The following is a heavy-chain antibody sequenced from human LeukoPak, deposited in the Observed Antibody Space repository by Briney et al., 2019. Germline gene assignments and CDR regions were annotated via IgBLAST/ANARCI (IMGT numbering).Heavy chain of an antibody. J-gene: IGHJ4*02. V-gene: IGHV3-53*01. D-gene: IGHD6-19*01. Sequence: GGSLRLSCVASGFTFSNSYMSWVRQAPGKGLEWVSVIYSDGGTFYSDSVKGRFTISRDYSKSTLYPQMTSLRADDTAVYYCARDSNGPAFWGQGTLVTVSS. CDR3: ARDSNGPAF. CDR2: IYSDGGT. CDR1: GFTFSNSY.